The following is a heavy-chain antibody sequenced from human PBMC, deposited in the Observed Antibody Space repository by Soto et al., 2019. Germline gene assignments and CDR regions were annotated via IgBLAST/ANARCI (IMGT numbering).Heavy chain of an antibody. CDR1: GFTFSSYG. Sequence: PGGSLRLSCAASGFTFSSYGMHWVRQAPGKGLEWVAVISNDGNNKYQADSVKGRFIISRDNSKNTLYLQMNSLRAEDTAVYYCAAAPRSDYYDSSGYYSWFDPWGQGT. V-gene: IGHV3-30*03. CDR3: AAAPRSDYYDSSGYYSWFDP. D-gene: IGHD3-22*01. CDR2: ISNDGNNK. J-gene: IGHJ5*02.